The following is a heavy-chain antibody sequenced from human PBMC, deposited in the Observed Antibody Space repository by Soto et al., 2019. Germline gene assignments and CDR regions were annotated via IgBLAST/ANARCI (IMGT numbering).Heavy chain of an antibody. CDR2: INPATGAA. J-gene: IGHJ3*02. CDR3: ERGGGVGVAGSAAFDM. CDR1: GYPVTAYY. D-gene: IGHD3-3*01. V-gene: IGHV1-2*02. Sequence: QLHLVQSGAVVKKPGASVTVSCSASGYPVTAYYMHWVRQAPGRGLEWMGGINPATGAAKYTQTFQGRVTMTRDTSPSTVFLELSGLTSEDTDVFYCERGGGVGVAGSAAFDMWGQGTLVTVSS.